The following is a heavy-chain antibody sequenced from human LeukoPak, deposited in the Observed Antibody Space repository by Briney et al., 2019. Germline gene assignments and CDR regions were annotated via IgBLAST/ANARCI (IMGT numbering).Heavy chain of an antibody. Sequence: SQTLSLTCTVSGGSISSGDYYWSWIRQPPGKGLEWIGYIYYSGSTYYNPSLKSRVTISVDTSKNQFSLKLSSVTAADTAVYYCARVRTVQWLVRGYFDYWGQGTLVTVSS. V-gene: IGHV4-30-4*01. J-gene: IGHJ4*02. CDR2: IYYSGST. CDR1: GGSISSGDYY. D-gene: IGHD6-19*01. CDR3: ARVRTVQWLVRGYFDY.